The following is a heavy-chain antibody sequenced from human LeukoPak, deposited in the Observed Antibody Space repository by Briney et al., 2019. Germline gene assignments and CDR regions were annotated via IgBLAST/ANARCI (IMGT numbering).Heavy chain of an antibody. CDR2: IGGSGSST. CDR3: ARSIGIAVAPGYYFDY. CDR1: GFTFSSYA. Sequence: GGSLRLSCAASGFTFSSYAMSWVRQAPGKGLEWVSAIGGSGSSTYYAGSVKGRFTISRDNSKNTLYLQMNSLRAEDTAVYYCARSIGIAVAPGYYFDYWGRGTLVTVSS. V-gene: IGHV3-23*01. J-gene: IGHJ4*02. D-gene: IGHD6-19*01.